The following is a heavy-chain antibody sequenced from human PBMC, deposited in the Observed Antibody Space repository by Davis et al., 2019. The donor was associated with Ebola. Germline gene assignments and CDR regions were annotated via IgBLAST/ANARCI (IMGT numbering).Heavy chain of an antibody. V-gene: IGHV1-18*01. J-gene: IGHJ4*02. CDR3: ARGYCSGGSCYSADY. CDR2: ISAYNGNT. D-gene: IGHD2-15*01. CDR1: GGTFGSYA. Sequence: AASVKVSCKASGGTFGSYAISWVRQAPGQGLEWMGWISAYNGNTNYAQKLQGRVTMTTDTSTSTAYMELRSLRSDDTAVYYCARGYCSGGSCYSADYWGQGTLVTVSS.